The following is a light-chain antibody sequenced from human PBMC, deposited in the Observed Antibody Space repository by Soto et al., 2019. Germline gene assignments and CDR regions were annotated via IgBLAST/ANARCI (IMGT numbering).Light chain of an antibody. J-gene: IGKJ1*01. Sequence: EIVLTQSPATLSLSPGGRATLSCRASQSVSLSLAWYQQKPGQAPRLLIYDASKRASGFPARFSGSGSGTDFTLNISSLEPEDFALYYCQERPGWPPWTFGQGTKVDIK. CDR3: QERPGWPPWT. V-gene: IGKV3-11*01. CDR1: QSVSLS. CDR2: DAS.